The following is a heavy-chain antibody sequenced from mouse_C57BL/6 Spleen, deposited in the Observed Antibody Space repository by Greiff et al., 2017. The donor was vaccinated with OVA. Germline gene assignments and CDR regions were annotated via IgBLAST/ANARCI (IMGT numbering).Heavy chain of an antibody. CDR1: GYTFTSYR. D-gene: IGHD2-4*01. J-gene: IGHJ2*01. CDR3: ARFYDYDVFDY. CDR2: IDPSDSYT. V-gene: IGHV1-59*01. Sequence: QVQLKQPGAELVRPGTSVKLSCKASGYTFTSYRMHWVKQRPGQGLEWIGVIDPSDSYTNYNQKFKGKATLTVDTSSSTAYMQLSSLTSEDSAVYYCARFYDYDVFDYWGQGTTLTVSS.